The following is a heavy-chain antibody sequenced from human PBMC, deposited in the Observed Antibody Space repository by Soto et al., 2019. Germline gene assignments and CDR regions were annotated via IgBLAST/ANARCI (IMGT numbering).Heavy chain of an antibody. CDR1: GFIFSTAW. J-gene: IGHJ4*01. CDR3: TTDSHFSTRLVRFDL. Sequence: EVQLVESGGGLAEPGGSLRLSCAASGFIFSTAWINWVRQAPGKGLEWVGRIKSKIDGGTTDFAASVKGRFAISRDDSQDTMFLQMNSLKSEDTAVYYCTTDSHFSTRLVRFDLWGRGTLVTVSS. V-gene: IGHV3-15*07. CDR2: IKSKIDGGTT. D-gene: IGHD3-3*02.